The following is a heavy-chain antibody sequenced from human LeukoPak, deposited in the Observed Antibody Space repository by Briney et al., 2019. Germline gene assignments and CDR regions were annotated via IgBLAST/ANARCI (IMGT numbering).Heavy chain of an antibody. CDR1: GFTFDDYG. CDR3: ARDSRSGYSGYDYVY. D-gene: IGHD5-12*01. V-gene: IGHV3-20*04. Sequence: PGGSLRLSCAASGFTFDDYGMSWVRQAPGKGLELVSGINWNGGSTGYADSVKGRFTISRDNAKNSLYLQMNSLRAEDTAVYYCARDSRSGYSGYDYVYWGQGTLVTVSS. J-gene: IGHJ4*02. CDR2: INWNGGST.